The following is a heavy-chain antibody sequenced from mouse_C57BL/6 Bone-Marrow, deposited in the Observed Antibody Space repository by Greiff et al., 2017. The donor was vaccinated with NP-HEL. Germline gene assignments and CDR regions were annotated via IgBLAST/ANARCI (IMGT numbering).Heavy chain of an antibody. CDR3: ARCSGGLRLHWYFDV. CDR2: ISYDGSN. D-gene: IGHD2-4*01. Sequence: ESGPGLVKPSQSLSLTCSVTGYSITSGYYWNWIRQFPGNKLEWMGYISYDGSNNYNPSLKNRISITRDTSKNQFFLKLNSVTTEDTATYYCARCSGGLRLHWYFDVWGTGTTVTVSS. V-gene: IGHV3-6*01. CDR1: GYSITSGYY. J-gene: IGHJ1*03.